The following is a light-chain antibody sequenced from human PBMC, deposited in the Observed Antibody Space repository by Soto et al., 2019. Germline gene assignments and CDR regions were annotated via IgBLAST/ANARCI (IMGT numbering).Light chain of an antibody. V-gene: IGKV3-15*01. Sequence: EIVMTQSPGTLSVSPGERATLSCRASQSVGNNLAWYQQKPGQAPRLLIYDTSTRATGIPARFSGSGSGTEFTLTISSLQSEDFAVYYCHQYNNGWTFGQGTKVDIK. CDR3: HQYNNGWT. CDR1: QSVGNN. J-gene: IGKJ1*01. CDR2: DTS.